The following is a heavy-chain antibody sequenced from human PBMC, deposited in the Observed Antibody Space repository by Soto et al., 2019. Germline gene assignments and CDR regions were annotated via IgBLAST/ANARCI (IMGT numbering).Heavy chain of an antibody. CDR1: VGSVRAPDW. Sequence: KXADNLSLPCTLSVGSVRAPDWWNLVRQSPDKGLEWIAEVHISGHSNYNPSLRSRVSVSIDSSKNQFYLNLNSVTAADTAIYYCARVRQGCSANNCYFDPWGQGTQVTVSS. V-gene: IGHV4-4*02. CDR3: ARVRQGCSANNCYFDP. CDR2: VHISGHS. D-gene: IGHD1-1*01. J-gene: IGHJ5*01.